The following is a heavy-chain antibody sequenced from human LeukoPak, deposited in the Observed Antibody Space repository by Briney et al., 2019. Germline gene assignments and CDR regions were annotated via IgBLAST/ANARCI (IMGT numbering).Heavy chain of an antibody. Sequence: SETLSLTCTVSGGSISSYYWSWIRQPAGKGLEWIGRIYTSGSTNYNPSLKSRVTMSVDTSKNQFSLKLSSVTAGDTAVYYCARDQGYYYDSSGYRNFDYWGQGTLITVSS. V-gene: IGHV4-4*07. CDR1: GGSISSYY. CDR2: IYTSGST. J-gene: IGHJ4*02. D-gene: IGHD3-22*01. CDR3: ARDQGYYYDSSGYRNFDY.